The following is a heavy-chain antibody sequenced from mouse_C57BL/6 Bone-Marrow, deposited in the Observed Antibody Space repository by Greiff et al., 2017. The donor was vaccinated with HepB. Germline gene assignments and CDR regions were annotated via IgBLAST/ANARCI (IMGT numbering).Heavy chain of an antibody. CDR1: GFTFSSYA. D-gene: IGHD4-1*01. Sequence: EVQRVESGGGLVKPGGSLKLSCAASGFTFSSYAMSWVRQTPEKRLEWVATISDGGSYTYYPDNVKGRFTISRDNAKNKLYLQMSHLKSEDTAMYYCAREGTGREAYWGQGTLVTVSA. V-gene: IGHV5-4*01. J-gene: IGHJ3*01. CDR3: AREGTGREAY. CDR2: ISDGGSYT.